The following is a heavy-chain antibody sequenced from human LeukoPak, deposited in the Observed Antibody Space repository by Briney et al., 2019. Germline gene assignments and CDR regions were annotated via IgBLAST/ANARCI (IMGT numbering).Heavy chain of an antibody. CDR1: GFTFNTYW. Sequence: PGGSLRLSCAASGFTFNTYWMSWVRQAPGKGLEWVANIKEDGSEKYYVDSVKGRFTISRDNAQNSLHLQMNGLRAEDTAVYYCARLLLTARLHFDYWGQGTLVTVSS. CDR3: ARLLLTARLHFDY. CDR2: IKEDGSEK. J-gene: IGHJ4*02. D-gene: IGHD2-15*01. V-gene: IGHV3-7*05.